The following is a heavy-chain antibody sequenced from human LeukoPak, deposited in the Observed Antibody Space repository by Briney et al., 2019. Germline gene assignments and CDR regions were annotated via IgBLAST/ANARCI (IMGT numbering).Heavy chain of an antibody. CDR2: IYYSGST. D-gene: IGHD1-26*01. V-gene: IGHV4-61*05. J-gene: IGHJ4*02. Sequence: SETLSLTCTVSGGSISSSNYYWSWIRLPPGKGLEWIGYIYYSGSTNYNPPLKSRVTISVDTSKNQFSLKLSSVTAADTAVYYCARSGTVGAMPVRGQGTLVTVSS. CDR1: GGSISSSNYY. CDR3: ARSGTVGAMPV.